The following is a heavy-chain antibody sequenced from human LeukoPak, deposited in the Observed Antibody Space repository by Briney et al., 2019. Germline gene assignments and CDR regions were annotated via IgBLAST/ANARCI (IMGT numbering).Heavy chain of an antibody. V-gene: IGHV1-2*02. Sequence: GASVKVSCKASGYTFTGYYMHWVRQAPGQGLEWMGWINPNSGGTNYAQKFQGRVTMTRDTSIITAYMELSRLRSDDTAVYYCARSHYDFWSGYHNWGQGTLVTVSS. D-gene: IGHD3-3*01. CDR1: GYTFTGYY. CDR2: INPNSGGT. CDR3: ARSHYDFWSGYHN. J-gene: IGHJ4*02.